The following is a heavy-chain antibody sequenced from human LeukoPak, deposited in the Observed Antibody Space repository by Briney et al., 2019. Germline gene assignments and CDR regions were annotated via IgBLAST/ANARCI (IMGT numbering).Heavy chain of an antibody. V-gene: IGHV3-48*01. CDR2: ISSSSSSTI. Sequence: GGSLRLSCAASGFTFSSYSMNWVRQAPGKGLEWVSYISSSSSSTIYYADSVKGRFTISRDNAKNSLYLQMNSLRAEDTAVYYCARDMRYCSSTSCYAADYWGQGTLVTVSS. D-gene: IGHD2-2*01. CDR3: ARDMRYCSSTSCYAADY. CDR1: GFTFSSYS. J-gene: IGHJ4*02.